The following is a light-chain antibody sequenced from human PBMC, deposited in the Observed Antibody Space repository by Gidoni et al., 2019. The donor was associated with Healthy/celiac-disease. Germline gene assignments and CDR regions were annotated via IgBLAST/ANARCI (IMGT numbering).Light chain of an antibody. V-gene: IGLV3-19*01. CDR3: NSRDSSGNHVV. J-gene: IGLJ2*01. CDR1: SLRSYY. CDR2: GKN. Sequence: LALGQTVRITCQGDSLRSYYASWYQQKPGQAPVLVIYGKNNRPSGIPDRFSGSSSGNTASLTITGAQAEDEADYYCNSRDSSGNHVVFGGGTKLTVL.